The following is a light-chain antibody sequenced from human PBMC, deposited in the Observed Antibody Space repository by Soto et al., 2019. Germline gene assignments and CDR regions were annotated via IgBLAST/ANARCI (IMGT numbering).Light chain of an antibody. CDR1: QTVDTW. J-gene: IGKJ1*01. V-gene: IGKV1-5*03. Sequence: DIQMTQFPSTLPASVGDTVTITCRASQTVDTWLAWYQQKPGKAPSLLIYRASSLESGVPSRFSGSGSGTEFTLTIRSLQPDDFASYYCQQYNNYPRTFGQGTKV. CDR2: RAS. CDR3: QQYNNYPRT.